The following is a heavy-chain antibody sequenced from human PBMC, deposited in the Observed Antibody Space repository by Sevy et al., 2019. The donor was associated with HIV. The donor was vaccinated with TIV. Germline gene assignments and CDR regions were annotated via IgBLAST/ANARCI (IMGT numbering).Heavy chain of an antibody. CDR1: GFTFDDYG. V-gene: IGHV3-20*04. J-gene: IGHJ4*02. CDR2: INWNGGST. Sequence: GGSLRLSCAASGFTFDDYGMSWVRQAPGKGLEWVSGINWNGGSTGYADSVKGRFTISRDNAKNSLYLQMNSMRDEDTALYYCARTTNSGSYRGLYYFDYWGQGILVTVSS. CDR3: ARTTNSGSYRGLYYFDY. D-gene: IGHD1-26*01.